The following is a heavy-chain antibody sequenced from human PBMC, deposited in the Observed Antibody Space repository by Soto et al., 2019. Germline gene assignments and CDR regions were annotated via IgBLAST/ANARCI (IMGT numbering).Heavy chain of an antibody. D-gene: IGHD4-4*01. CDR1: GYTFTSYA. CDR2: INAGNGNT. CDR3: ASSYSNSALIDYYSYGMDG. J-gene: IGHJ6*02. Sequence: QVQLVQSGAEVKKPGASVKVSCKASGYTFTSYAMHWVRQAPGQRLEWMGWINAGNGNTKYSQKFQGRVTITRDTSXXXAXXALSSLRSEDTAVYDCASSYSNSALIDYYSYGMDGWGQGTTVTVSS. V-gene: IGHV1-3*01.